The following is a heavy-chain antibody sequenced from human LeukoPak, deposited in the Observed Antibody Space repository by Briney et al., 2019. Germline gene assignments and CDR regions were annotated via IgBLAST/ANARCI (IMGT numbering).Heavy chain of an antibody. CDR3: ARAYYDLSMGVHDAFDI. CDR2: INTNTGNP. V-gene: IGHV7-4-1*02. Sequence: ASVKVSCKASGYTFTSYAMNWVRQAPGQGLEWMGWINTNTGNPTYAQGFTGRFVFSLDTSVSTAYLQINSLKAEDTAVYYCARAYYDLSMGVHDAFDIWGQGTMVTVSS. J-gene: IGHJ3*02. D-gene: IGHD3-22*01. CDR1: GYTFTSYA.